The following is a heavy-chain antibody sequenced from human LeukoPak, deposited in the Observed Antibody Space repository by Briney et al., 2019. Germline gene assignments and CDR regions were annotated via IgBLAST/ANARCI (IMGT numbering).Heavy chain of an antibody. Sequence: TSVKVSCKASGYTFTGYYMHWVRQAPGQGLEWMGWINPNSGGTNYAQKFQGRVTMTRDTSISTAYMELSRLRSDDTAVYYCARDCSSTSCYYFNDYWGQGTLVTVSS. CDR1: GYTFTGYY. V-gene: IGHV1-2*02. D-gene: IGHD2-2*01. CDR2: INPNSGGT. J-gene: IGHJ4*02. CDR3: ARDCSSTSCYYFNDY.